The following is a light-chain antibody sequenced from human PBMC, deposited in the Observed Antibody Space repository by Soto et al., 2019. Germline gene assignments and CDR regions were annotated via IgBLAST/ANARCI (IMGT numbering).Light chain of an antibody. CDR3: TSYAGSNNFRV. Sequence: QSVLPQPPSASGSPGQSVTISCTGTSSDVGGYNYVSWYQQHPGKAPKLMIYEVTKRPSGVPDRFSGSKSGNTASLTVSGLQAEDEAGYYCTSYAGSNNFRVFGTGTRSPS. CDR2: EVT. CDR1: SSDVGGYNY. J-gene: IGLJ1*01. V-gene: IGLV2-8*01.